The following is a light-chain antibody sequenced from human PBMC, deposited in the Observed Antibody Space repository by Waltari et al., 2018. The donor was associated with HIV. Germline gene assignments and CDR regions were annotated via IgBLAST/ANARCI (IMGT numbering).Light chain of an antibody. CDR1: QTIGTS. CDR2: DAS. V-gene: IGKV3-11*01. CDR3: QHRNNWSPTYT. Sequence: EIVLRQSPVTLPLSPGERATLSCRASQTIGTSFAWYQQKPGQAPRLLIYDASKRATGIPARFSGSGSGTDFTLTISGLEPEDFAVYYCQHRNNWSPTYTFGQGTKLEIK. J-gene: IGKJ2*01.